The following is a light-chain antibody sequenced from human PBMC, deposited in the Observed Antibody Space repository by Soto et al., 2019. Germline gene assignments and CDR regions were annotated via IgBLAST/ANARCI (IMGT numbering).Light chain of an antibody. Sequence: EIVMTQSPATLSVSPGERATLSCRASQSVSSNLAWYQQKPGLAPRLIIYDASTRATGIPDRFSGSGSGTDFTLTISRLEPEDFAVYYCQQSGSSPITFGQGTRLEIK. CDR2: DAS. CDR1: QSVSSN. V-gene: IGKV3D-20*01. CDR3: QQSGSSPIT. J-gene: IGKJ5*01.